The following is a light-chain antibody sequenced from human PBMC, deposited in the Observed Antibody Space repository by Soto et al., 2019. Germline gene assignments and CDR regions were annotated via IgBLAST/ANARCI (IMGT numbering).Light chain of an antibody. CDR3: QQFYTYPVT. CDR1: QSVSSSY. J-gene: IGKJ4*01. V-gene: IGKV3D-20*02. CDR2: DAS. Sequence: ETVMRQSLATITVSPGQVATLSSSASQSVSSSYLAWYQQKRGQAPRLLIYDASSRATGIPDRFSGSGSGTDFTLTISTLEPEDFATYFRQQFYTYPVTFGGGTKVDTK.